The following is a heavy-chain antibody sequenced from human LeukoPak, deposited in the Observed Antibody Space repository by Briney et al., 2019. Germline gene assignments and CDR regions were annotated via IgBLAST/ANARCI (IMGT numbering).Heavy chain of an antibody. CDR1: GFTFSSYA. J-gene: IGHJ4*02. Sequence: GGSLRLSCAASGFTFSSYAMSWVRQAPGKGLERVSAISGSGGSTYYADSVKGRFTISRDNSKNTLYLQMNSLRAKDTAVYYCAKDLRLLYYYDSSGYSFVYWGQGTLVTVSS. D-gene: IGHD3-22*01. CDR2: ISGSGGST. V-gene: IGHV3-23*01. CDR3: AKDLRLLYYYDSSGYSFVY.